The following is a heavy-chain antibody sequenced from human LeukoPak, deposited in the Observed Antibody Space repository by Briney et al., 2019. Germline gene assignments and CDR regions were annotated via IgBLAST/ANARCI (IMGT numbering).Heavy chain of an antibody. Sequence: GGSLRLSCAAYGFTFSGYIMNWARQAPGKGLEWVSFIGTSGNTIYYANSVKGRFTVSRDNAKNSLFLQMNSLRAEDTAVYYCARDQWLDYWGQGNMVTVSS. V-gene: IGHV3-48*01. J-gene: IGHJ4*02. CDR1: GFTFSGYI. D-gene: IGHD6-19*01. CDR3: ARDQWLDY. CDR2: IGTSGNTI.